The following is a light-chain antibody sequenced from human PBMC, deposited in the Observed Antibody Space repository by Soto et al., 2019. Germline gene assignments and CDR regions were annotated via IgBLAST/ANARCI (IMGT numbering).Light chain of an antibody. J-gene: IGKJ1*01. CDR3: QQYCSSPWT. CDR1: QRVLYSSSNKNY. V-gene: IGKV4-1*01. Sequence: DIVMTQSPDSLAVSLGERATINCKSSQRVLYSSSNKNYLAWYQQKPGQPPKLLIYWASTRESGVPDRFSGSGSGTDFTLSISSLQAEDVAVYYCQQYCSSPWTCCQGTKVEIK. CDR2: WAS.